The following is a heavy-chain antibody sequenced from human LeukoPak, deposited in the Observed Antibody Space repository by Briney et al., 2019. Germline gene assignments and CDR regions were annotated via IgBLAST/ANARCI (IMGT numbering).Heavy chain of an antibody. CDR3: ARVNVITFGGVIVRPYYFDY. D-gene: IGHD3-16*02. CDR1: GGSISSYY. V-gene: IGHV4-59*08. Sequence: PSETLSLTCTVSGGSISSYYWSWIRQPPGKGLEWIGYIYYSGSTNYNPSLKSRVTISVDTSKNQFSLKLSSVTAADTAVYYCARVNVITFGGVIVRPYYFDYWAREPWSPSPQ. J-gene: IGHJ4*02. CDR2: IYYSGST.